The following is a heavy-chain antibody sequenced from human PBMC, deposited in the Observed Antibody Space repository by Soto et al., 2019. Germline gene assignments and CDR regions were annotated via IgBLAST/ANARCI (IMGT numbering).Heavy chain of an antibody. D-gene: IGHD4-17*01. CDR1: GYTFTNYW. J-gene: IGHJ3*01. CDR2: IYPGDSDP. Sequence: GESLKISCKASGYTFTNYWIGWVRQMPGKGLEWMGIIYPGDSDPRYNPSFQGQVTFSVDKSISTAYLQWSSLKASDTAIYYCARQGRSKENAFDVWGQGTMVTVSS. V-gene: IGHV5-51*01. CDR3: ARQGRSKENAFDV.